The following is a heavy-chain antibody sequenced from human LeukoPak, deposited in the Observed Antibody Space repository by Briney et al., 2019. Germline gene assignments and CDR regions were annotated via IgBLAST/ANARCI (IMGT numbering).Heavy chain of an antibody. J-gene: IGHJ4*02. CDR1: GFTFSSYW. CDR2: INSDGSST. CDR3: ARAGSSRGYYFDY. Sequence: PGGSLRLSCAASGFTFSSYWMHWVRQAPGKGLVWVSRINSDGSSTSYADSVKGRFTISRDNAKNTLYLQMNSLRAEDTAVYYCARAGSSRGYYFDYWGQGTLVTVSS. V-gene: IGHV3-74*01. D-gene: IGHD6-13*01.